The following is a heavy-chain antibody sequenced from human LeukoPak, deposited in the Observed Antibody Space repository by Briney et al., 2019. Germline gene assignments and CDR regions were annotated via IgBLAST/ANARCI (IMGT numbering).Heavy chain of an antibody. D-gene: IGHD4-17*01. V-gene: IGHV3-73*01. CDR3: TGGTTVTTLDY. J-gene: IGHJ4*02. Sequence: GGSLRLSCVASGFTFSGSAMHWVRQASGKGLEWVARIRSKAGSYATEYAASVKGRFTISREDSKNTAYLQMNSLRTEDTAVYYCTGGTTVTTLDYWGQGTLVTVSS. CDR2: IRSKAGSYAT. CDR1: GFTFSGSA.